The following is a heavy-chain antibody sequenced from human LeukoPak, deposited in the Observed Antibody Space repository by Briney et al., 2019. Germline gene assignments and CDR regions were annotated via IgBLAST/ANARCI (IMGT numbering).Heavy chain of an antibody. CDR1: GGSISSGSYY. CDR3: ARVRGNGWFDP. J-gene: IGHJ5*02. D-gene: IGHD3-16*01. CDR2: IYTSGST. V-gene: IGHV4-61*02. Sequence: PSETLSLTCTVSGGSISSGSYYWSWIRQPAGKGLEWIGRIYTSGSTNYNPSLKSRVTISVDTSKNQFSLKLSSVAAADTAVYYCARVRGNGWFDPWGQGTLVTVSS.